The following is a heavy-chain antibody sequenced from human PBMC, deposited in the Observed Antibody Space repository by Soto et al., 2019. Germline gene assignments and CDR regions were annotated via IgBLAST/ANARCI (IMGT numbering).Heavy chain of an antibody. Sequence: PGGSLRLSCAASGFTFSSYWMSWVRQAPGKGLEWVANIKQDGSEKYYVDSVKGRFTISRDNAKNSLYLQMNSLRAEDTAVYYCARPIGKLLPVSAFDIWGQGTMVTVSS. CDR3: ARPIGKLLPVSAFDI. J-gene: IGHJ3*02. V-gene: IGHV3-7*01. CDR2: IKQDGSEK. CDR1: GFTFSSYW. D-gene: IGHD2-15*01.